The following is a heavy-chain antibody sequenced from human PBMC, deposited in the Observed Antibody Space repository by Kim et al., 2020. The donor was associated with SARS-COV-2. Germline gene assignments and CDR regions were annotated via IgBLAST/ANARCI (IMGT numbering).Heavy chain of an antibody. CDR3: ARGRYSSSWFDP. V-gene: IGHV4-31*02. J-gene: IGHJ5*02. D-gene: IGHD6-13*01. Sequence: YSNPSLKSRVTISVDTSKTQFSLKLSSVTAADTAVYYCARGRYSSSWFDPWGQGTLVTVSS.